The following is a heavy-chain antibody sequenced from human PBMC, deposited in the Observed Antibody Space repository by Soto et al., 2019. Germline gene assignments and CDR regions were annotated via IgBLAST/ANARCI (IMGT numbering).Heavy chain of an antibody. Sequence: TEGSLRLSCAGSGFAFSTFDIHWVRQAPGKGLEWVSGIGTLSDTFYAASVQVRFTISRQNAKNSVYLQMNSLRAGDTAFYYCATGRPFSYDSTPTPMFDPWGQGTMV. J-gene: IGHJ5*02. V-gene: IGHV3-13*01. CDR2: IGTLSDT. D-gene: IGHD3-10*01. CDR1: GFAFSTFD. CDR3: ATGRPFSYDSTPTPMFDP.